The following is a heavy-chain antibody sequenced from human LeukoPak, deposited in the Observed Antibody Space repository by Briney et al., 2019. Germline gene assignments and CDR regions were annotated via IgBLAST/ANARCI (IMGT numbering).Heavy chain of an antibody. J-gene: IGHJ4*02. CDR1: GFTFSSYA. V-gene: IGHV3-23*01. CDR2: ISGSGGST. CDR3: AKGGYYDILTGYYFDY. D-gene: IGHD3-9*01. Sequence: SGGSLRLSCAASGFTFSSYAMSWVRQAPGKGLEWVSAISGSGGSTYYADSVKGRFTISRDNSKNTLYLQMNSLRAEDTAVYYCAKGGYYDILTGYYFDYWGQGTLVTVSS.